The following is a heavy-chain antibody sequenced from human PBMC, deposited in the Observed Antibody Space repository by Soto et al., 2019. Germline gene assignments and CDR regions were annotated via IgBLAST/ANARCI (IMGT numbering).Heavy chain of an antibody. V-gene: IGHV3-23*01. CDR2: ISNSGDTI. CDR3: AKEYSDFLTAFYGPLNIYYYYSGMDV. CDR1: GFTFSYYT. J-gene: IGHJ6*02. Sequence: GGSLRLSCVASGFTFSYYTMSWVRQAPGKGLEWVSGISNSGDTIYYADSVKGRFTISRDNSENTLYLQMNSLRAEDTAVYYCAKEYSDFLTAFYGPLNIYYYYSGMDVWGQGTTVTVSS. D-gene: IGHD3-9*01.